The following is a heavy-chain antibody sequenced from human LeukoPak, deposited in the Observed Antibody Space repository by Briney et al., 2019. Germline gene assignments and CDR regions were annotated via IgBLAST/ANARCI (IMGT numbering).Heavy chain of an antibody. CDR1: GDSFIGYF. Sequence: PAETLSLTCAASGDSFIGYFWTWIRQAPGKGLEWIGDINHSGRTNYNPSPQRRVSISVDTSKNQFSLNVTSVTGADTAVYYCARTSGFFDSSGFYQQNPYYFQYWGLGVLVTVSS. CDR2: INHSGRT. V-gene: IGHV4-34*01. CDR3: ARTSGFFDSSGFYQQNPYYFQY. D-gene: IGHD3-22*01. J-gene: IGHJ4*02.